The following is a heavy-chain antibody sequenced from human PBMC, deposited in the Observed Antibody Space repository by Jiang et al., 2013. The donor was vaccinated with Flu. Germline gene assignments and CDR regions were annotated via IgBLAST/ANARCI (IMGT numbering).Heavy chain of an antibody. CDR3: ARDISLLTRSGVIDY. Sequence: VQLLESGGGVVQPGRSLRLSCAASGFTFSSYAMHWVRQAPGKGLEWVAVISYDGSNKYYADSVKGRFTISRDNSKNTLYLQMNSLRAEDTAVYYCARDISLLTRSGVIDYWGQGTWSPSPQ. CDR1: GFTFSSYA. CDR2: ISYDGSNK. V-gene: IGHV3-30-3*01. D-gene: IGHD6-19*01. J-gene: IGHJ4*02.